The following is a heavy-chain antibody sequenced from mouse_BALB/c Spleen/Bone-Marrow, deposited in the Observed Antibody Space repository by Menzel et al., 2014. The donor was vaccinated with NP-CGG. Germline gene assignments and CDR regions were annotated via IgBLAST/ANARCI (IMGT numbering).Heavy chain of an antibody. CDR3: ASGDPYYRYSDY. J-gene: IGHJ2*01. D-gene: IGHD2-14*01. V-gene: IGHV1S130*01. Sequence: QAQLQQSGSVLVRPGASVKLSCKASGYTFTSSWMHWAKQRPGQGLEWIGEIHPNSGNTNYNEKFKGKATLTVDTSSSTAYVDLSSLTSEDSAVYYCASGDPYYRYSDYWGQGTTLTVSS. CDR1: GYTFTSSW. CDR2: IHPNSGNT.